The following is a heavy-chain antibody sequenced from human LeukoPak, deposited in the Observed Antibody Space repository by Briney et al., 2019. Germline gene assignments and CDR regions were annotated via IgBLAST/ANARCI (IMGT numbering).Heavy chain of an antibody. CDR2: ISYDGSNK. D-gene: IGHD2-15*01. Sequence: PGRSLRLSCAASGFTFSSYGMHWVRQAPGKGLEWVAVISYDGSNKYYADSVKGRFTISRDNSKNTLYLQMNSLRAEDTAVYYCARSGADIVVVVAATGWFDPWGQGTLVTVSS. CDR1: GFTFSSYG. J-gene: IGHJ5*02. CDR3: ARSGADIVVVVAATGWFDP. V-gene: IGHV3-30*03.